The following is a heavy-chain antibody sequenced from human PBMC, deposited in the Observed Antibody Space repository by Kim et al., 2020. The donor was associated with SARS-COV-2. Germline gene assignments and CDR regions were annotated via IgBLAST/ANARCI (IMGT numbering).Heavy chain of an antibody. D-gene: IGHD5-12*01. V-gene: IGHV3-21*01. J-gene: IGHJ4*02. Sequence: ADSVKGRFTISRDNAKNSLYLQMNSLRAEDTAVYYCAREPRGYSGYGFDYWGQGTLVTVSS. CDR3: AREPRGYSGYGFDY.